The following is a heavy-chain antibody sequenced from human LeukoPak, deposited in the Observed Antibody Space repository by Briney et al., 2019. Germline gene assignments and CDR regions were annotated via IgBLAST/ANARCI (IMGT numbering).Heavy chain of an antibody. CDR1: GYTFTSYY. J-gene: IGHJ5*02. D-gene: IGHD3-22*01. V-gene: IGHV1-46*01. Sequence: ASVKVSCKASGYTFTSYYMHWVRQAPGQGLEWMGIINPSGGSTSYAQKFQGRVTMTRDTSTSTVYMELSSLGSEDTAVYYCARDSGGRLLQPNWFDPWGQGTLVTVSS. CDR3: ARDSGGRLLQPNWFDP. CDR2: INPSGGST.